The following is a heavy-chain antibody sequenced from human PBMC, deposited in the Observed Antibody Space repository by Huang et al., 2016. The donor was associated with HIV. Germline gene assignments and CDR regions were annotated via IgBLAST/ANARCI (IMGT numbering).Heavy chain of an antibody. J-gene: IGHJ5*02. CDR3: ARTAYSYGFRQGYNWFDP. CDR2: IDPIWGTA. Sequence: QVLLVQSGAEVRKPGSSVKVSCTAFGGTFRSYAISWVRQAPGQGLEGMGGIDPIWGTANDTHKCQGRVTITVDESTNTGYMELTRLTSEETAVYYCARTAYSYGFRQGYNWFDPWGQGTPVTVSS. D-gene: IGHD5-18*01. V-gene: IGHV1-69*13. CDR1: GGTFRSYA.